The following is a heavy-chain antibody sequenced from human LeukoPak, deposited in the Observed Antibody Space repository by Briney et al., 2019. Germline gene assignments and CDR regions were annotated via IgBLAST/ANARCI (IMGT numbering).Heavy chain of an antibody. CDR3: AREVAGHLDY. CDR2: IKHDRDEK. V-gene: IGHV3-7*01. CDR1: GFAFSTSW. D-gene: IGHD6-19*01. J-gene: IGHJ4*02. Sequence: GGSLRLSCAASGFAFSTSWMSWVRQSPGKGLEWVANIKHDRDEKYFVDSVKVRFSISRDNAKNSLFLQMTSLRAEDTAVYYCAREVAGHLDYWGQGTLVIVSS.